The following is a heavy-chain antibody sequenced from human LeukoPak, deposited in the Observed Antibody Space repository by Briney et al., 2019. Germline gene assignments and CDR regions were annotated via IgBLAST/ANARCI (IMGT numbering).Heavy chain of an antibody. CDR2: IYYSGST. CDR1: GGSISSSSYY. J-gene: IGHJ4*02. V-gene: IGHV4-39*07. D-gene: IGHD1-26*01. CDR3: AREGGSYRTY. Sequence: SETLSLTCTVSGGSISSSSYYWGWIRQPPGKGLEWIGSIYYSGSTYYNPSLKSRVTISVDTSKNQFSLKLSSVTAADTAVYYCAREGGSYRTYWGQGTLVTVSS.